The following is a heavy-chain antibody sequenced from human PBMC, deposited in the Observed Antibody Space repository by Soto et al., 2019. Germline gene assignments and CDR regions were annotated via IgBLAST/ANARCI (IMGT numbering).Heavy chain of an antibody. V-gene: IGHV3-30*18. Sequence: GGSLRLSCAASGFTFSSYGMHWVRQAPGKGLEWVAVISYDGSNKYYADSVKGRFTISRDNSKNTLYLQMNSLRAEDTAVYYCAKDLYKLQVVVAATVYFQHWGQGTLVTVSS. J-gene: IGHJ1*01. CDR3: AKDLYKLQVVVAATVYFQH. CDR1: GFTFSSYG. CDR2: ISYDGSNK. D-gene: IGHD2-15*01.